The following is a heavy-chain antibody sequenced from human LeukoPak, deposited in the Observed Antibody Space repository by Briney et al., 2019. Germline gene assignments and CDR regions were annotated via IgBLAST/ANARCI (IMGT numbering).Heavy chain of an antibody. CDR1: GFTFSSYE. Sequence: GGSLRLSCAASGFTFSSYEMNWVRQAPGKGLEWVSYISSSGSTIYYADSVKGRFTISGDNAKNSLYLQMNSLRAEDTAVYYCARDATYYDFWSGYYRSWFDPWGQGTLVTVSS. CDR3: ARDATYYDFWSGYYRSWFDP. D-gene: IGHD3-3*01. J-gene: IGHJ5*02. CDR2: ISSSGSTI. V-gene: IGHV3-48*03.